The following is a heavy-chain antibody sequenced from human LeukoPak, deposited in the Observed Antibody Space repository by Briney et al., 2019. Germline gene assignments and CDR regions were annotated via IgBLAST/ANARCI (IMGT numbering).Heavy chain of an antibody. CDR2: IYTSGST. V-gene: IGHV4-4*07. J-gene: IGHJ4*02. D-gene: IGHD6-6*01. Sequence: PSETLSLTCTVSGGSISSYYWSWIRQPAGKGLEWIGRIYTSGSTNYNPSLKSRVTMSVDTSKNQFSLKLSSVTAADTAVYYCARDNERQLATSGLDYWGQGTLVTVSS. CDR1: GGSISSYY. CDR3: ARDNERQLATSGLDY.